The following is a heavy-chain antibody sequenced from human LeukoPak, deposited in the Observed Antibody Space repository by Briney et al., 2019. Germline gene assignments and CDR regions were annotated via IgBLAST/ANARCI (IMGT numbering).Heavy chain of an antibody. J-gene: IGHJ4*02. CDR1: GFTFSSYA. CDR2: ISGSGGST. D-gene: IGHD3-9*01. V-gene: IGHV3-23*01. Sequence: GGSLRLSCAASGFTFSSYAMSWVRQAPGKGLEWVSAISGSGGSTYYADSVKGRLTISRDNSKNTLYLQMNSLRAEDTAVYYCAKHYYDILTGYYFDYWGQGTLVTVSS. CDR3: AKHYYDILTGYYFDY.